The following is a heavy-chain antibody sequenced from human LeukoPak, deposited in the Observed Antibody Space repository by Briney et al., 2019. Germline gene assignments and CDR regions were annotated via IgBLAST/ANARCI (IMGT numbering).Heavy chain of an antibody. Sequence: GGSLRLSCAAAGFTFDDYAMHWVRQAPGKGLEWVSGISWNSGSIGYADSVKGRFTISRDNAKNSLYLQMNSLRAEDTAVYYCARVSYSSSSYDFDYWGQGTQVTVSS. CDR1: GFTFDDYA. CDR3: ARVSYSSSSYDFDY. V-gene: IGHV3-9*01. J-gene: IGHJ4*02. D-gene: IGHD6-6*01. CDR2: ISWNSGSI.